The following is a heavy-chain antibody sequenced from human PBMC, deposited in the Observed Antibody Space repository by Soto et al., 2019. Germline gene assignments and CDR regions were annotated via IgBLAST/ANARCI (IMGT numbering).Heavy chain of an antibody. CDR2: TKPNTDGGTT. CDR3: APEPTYCSGGSCAV. D-gene: IGHD2-15*01. J-gene: IGHJ4*02. V-gene: IGHV3-15*01. CDR1: AFTFSSAR. Sequence: PWGFLGITCVAGAFTFSSARMSWVPQAPGKGLDSVARTKPNTDGGTTDYAAPVKGRFTISRDDSKNTLYLQMNSLKTEDTAVYYCAPEPTYCSGGSCAVWGQGTMFTVSS.